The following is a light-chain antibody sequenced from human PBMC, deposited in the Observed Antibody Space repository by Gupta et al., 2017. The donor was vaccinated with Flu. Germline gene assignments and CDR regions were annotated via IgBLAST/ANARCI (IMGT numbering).Light chain of an antibody. CDR1: QSVTSSF. J-gene: IGKJ1*01. V-gene: IGKV3-20*01. Sequence: DIVLTQSPGTLSLSPGERATLSCRASQSVTSSFLAWYQQKAGQAPRLLIYGASSRATGIPDRFSGSGSGTDFTLTISRLEPEDFAVYYCQQDGSSPSTFGQGTKVEIK. CDR3: QQDGSSPST. CDR2: GAS.